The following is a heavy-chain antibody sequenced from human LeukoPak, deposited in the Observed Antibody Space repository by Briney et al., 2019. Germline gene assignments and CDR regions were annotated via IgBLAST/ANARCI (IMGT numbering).Heavy chain of an antibody. CDR3: AREGYYYDSSGYYNWFDP. J-gene: IGHJ5*02. V-gene: IGHV3-53*01. CDR2: IYSGGST. Sequence: PGGSLRLSCAASGFTVSSNYMSWVRQAPGKGLEWVSVIYSGGSTYYADSVKGRFTISRDNSKNTLYLQMNSLRAEDTAVYYCAREGYYYDSSGYYNWFDPWGQGTLVTVSS. D-gene: IGHD3-22*01. CDR1: GFTVSSNY.